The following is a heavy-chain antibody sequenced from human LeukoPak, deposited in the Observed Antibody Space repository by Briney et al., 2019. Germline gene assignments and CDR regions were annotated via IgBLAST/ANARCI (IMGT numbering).Heavy chain of an antibody. D-gene: IGHD6-13*01. CDR1: GYTFTGYC. J-gene: IGHJ4*02. CDR2: INPNSGGT. Sequence: ASVKVSCKASGYTFTGYCMHWVRQAPGQGLEWMGWINPNSGGTNYAQKFQGWVTMTRDTSISTAYMELSRLRSDDTAVYYCAREDSSSCFDYWGQGTLVTVSS. V-gene: IGHV1-2*04. CDR3: AREDSSSCFDY.